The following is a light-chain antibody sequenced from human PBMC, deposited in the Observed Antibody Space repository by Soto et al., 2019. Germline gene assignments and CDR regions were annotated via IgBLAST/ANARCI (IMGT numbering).Light chain of an antibody. Sequence: DIQMTQSPSTLSASVGDRVTITCRASQSISIWLAWYQQKPGKAPKLLIYNAANLESGVPSRFSGSGSGTEFTLTISSLQPDDFAVYYSQQYDGDSRGFGQGTKVELK. J-gene: IGKJ1*01. CDR2: NAA. CDR3: QQYDGDSRG. V-gene: IGKV1-5*01. CDR1: QSISIW.